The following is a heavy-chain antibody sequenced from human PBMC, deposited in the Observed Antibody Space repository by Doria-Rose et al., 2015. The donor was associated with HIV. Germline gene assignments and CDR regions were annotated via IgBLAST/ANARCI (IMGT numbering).Heavy chain of an antibody. V-gene: IGHV2-26*01. J-gene: IGHJ4*02. D-gene: IGHD6-13*01. CDR1: GVSLSSPGMG. Sequence: ESGPVLVKPTETLTLTCTVSGVSLSSPGMGVSWIRQPPGKDLEWLANIFSDDERSYNTSLKSRLTISRGTSKSQVVLTMTDMDPVDTATYYCARIKSSRWYHKYYFDFWGQGALVIVSA. CDR3: ARIKSSRWYHKYYFDF. CDR2: IFSDDER.